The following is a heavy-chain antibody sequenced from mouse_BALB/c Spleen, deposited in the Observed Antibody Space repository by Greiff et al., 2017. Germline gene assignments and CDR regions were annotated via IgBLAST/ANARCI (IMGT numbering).Heavy chain of an antibody. CDR1: GYTFTSYW. CDR3: AREPYYYGSSYYAMDY. J-gene: IGHJ4*01. Sequence: VQLQQSGAELAKPGASVKMSCKASGYTFTSYWMHWVKQRPGQGLEWIGYINPSTGYTEYNQKFKDKATLTADKSSSTAYMQLSSLTSEDSAVYYCAREPYYYGSSYYAMDYWGQGTSVTVSS. V-gene: IGHV1-7*01. CDR2: INPSTGYT. D-gene: IGHD1-1*01.